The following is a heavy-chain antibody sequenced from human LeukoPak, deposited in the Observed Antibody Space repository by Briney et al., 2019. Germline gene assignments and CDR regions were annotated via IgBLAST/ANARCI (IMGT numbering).Heavy chain of an antibody. CDR3: AKGVNKFPRSFGMDV. V-gene: IGHV3-23*01. CDR1: GFSFSSYA. CDR2: ISGSGSST. J-gene: IGHJ6*02. Sequence: QPGGSLRLSCAASGFSFSSYAMTWVRLAPGKGLEWVSSISGSGSSTYYADSVKGRLTISRDNSKNTLYLQMNSMRAEDTAVYYCAKGVNKFPRSFGMDVWGQGTTVTVSS.